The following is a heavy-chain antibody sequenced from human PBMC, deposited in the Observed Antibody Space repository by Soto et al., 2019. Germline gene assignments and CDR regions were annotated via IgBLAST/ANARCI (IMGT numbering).Heavy chain of an antibody. CDR3: ARGPRAPPPHDYGMDV. CDR1: GFTFSSYV. V-gene: IGHV3-23*01. J-gene: IGHJ6*01. Sequence: EVQLLESGGGLVQPGGSLRISCAASGFTFSSYVMNWVRQAPGKGLEWVSGIRGSGGDTFYADSVKGRFTISRDNSKNTLYLQMTNLRAEDTAVYYCARGPRAPPPHDYGMDVW. CDR2: IRGSGGDT.